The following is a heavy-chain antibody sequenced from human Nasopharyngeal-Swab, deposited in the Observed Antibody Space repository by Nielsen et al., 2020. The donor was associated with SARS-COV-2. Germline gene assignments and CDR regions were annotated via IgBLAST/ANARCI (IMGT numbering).Heavy chain of an antibody. Sequence: ASVKVSCKASGYTFTSYAMNWVRQAPGQGLEWMGWINTNTGNPTYAQGFTGRFVFSLDTSVSTAYLQISSLKAEDTAVYYCARDQQLPPPLYYYYMDVWGKGTTVTVSS. CDR1: GYTFTSYA. D-gene: IGHD6-13*01. CDR3: ARDQQLPPPLYYYYMDV. CDR2: INTNTGNP. V-gene: IGHV7-4-1*02. J-gene: IGHJ6*03.